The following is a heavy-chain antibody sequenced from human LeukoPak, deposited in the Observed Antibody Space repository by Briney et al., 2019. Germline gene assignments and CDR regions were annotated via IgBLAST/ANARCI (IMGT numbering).Heavy chain of an antibody. CDR1: GFTSSSYW. CDR3: ATYSSGWRSRRFDY. V-gene: IGHV3-7*05. Sequence: GGSLRLSCEVSGFTSSSYWMSWIRQAPGKGLEWVANIKQDGSEKYYVDSVKGRFTISRDNAKNSLYLQMNSLRAEDTAVYYCATYSSGWRSRRFDYWGQGTLVTVSS. D-gene: IGHD6-19*01. J-gene: IGHJ4*02. CDR2: IKQDGSEK.